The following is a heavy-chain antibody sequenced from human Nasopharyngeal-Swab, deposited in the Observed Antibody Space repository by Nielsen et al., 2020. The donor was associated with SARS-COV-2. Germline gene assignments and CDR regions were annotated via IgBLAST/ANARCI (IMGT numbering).Heavy chain of an antibody. CDR1: GGSISSYY. V-gene: IGHV4-59*01. D-gene: IGHD6-6*01. CDR3: ARGGGSSELFDF. J-gene: IGHJ4*02. Sequence: GSLRLSCTVSGGSISSYYWNWIRQPPGKAPEWIGFIYYSGDTVYNPSLTSRVSISLDKSKSQFSLNLKSVTRADTAVYYCARGGGSSELFDFWGQGTLVTVSS. CDR2: IYYSGDT.